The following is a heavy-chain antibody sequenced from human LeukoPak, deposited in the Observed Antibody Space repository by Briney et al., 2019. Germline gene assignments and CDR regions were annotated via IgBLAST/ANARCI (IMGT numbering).Heavy chain of an antibody. CDR1: GYTFTSYG. V-gene: IGHV1-18*01. D-gene: IGHD3-10*01. J-gene: IGHJ5*02. Sequence: ASVKVSCKASGYTFTSYGISWVRQAPGQGLEWMGWISAYNGNTNYAQKLQGRVTMTTDTSTSTAYTELRSLRSDDTAVYYCARVIEAGGNWFDPWGQGTLVTVSS. CDR2: ISAYNGNT. CDR3: ARVIEAGGNWFDP.